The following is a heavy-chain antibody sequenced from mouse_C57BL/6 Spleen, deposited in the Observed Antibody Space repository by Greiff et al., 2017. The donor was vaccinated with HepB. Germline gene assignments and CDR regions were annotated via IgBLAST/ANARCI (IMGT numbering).Heavy chain of an antibody. V-gene: IGHV1-64*01. CDR3: AREGFITTAGFAY. CDR1: GYTFTSYW. D-gene: IGHD1-1*01. J-gene: IGHJ3*01. CDR2: IHPNSGST. Sequence: VQLQQPGAELVKPGASVKLSCKASGYTFTSYWMHWVKQRPGQGLEWIGMIHPNSGSTNYNEKFKSKATLTVDKSSSTAYMQLSSLTSEDSAVYYCAREGFITTAGFAYWGQGTLVTVSA.